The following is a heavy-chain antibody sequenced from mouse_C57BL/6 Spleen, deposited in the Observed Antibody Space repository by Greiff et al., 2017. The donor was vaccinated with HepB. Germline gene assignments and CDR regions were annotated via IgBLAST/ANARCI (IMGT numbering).Heavy chain of an antibody. CDR1: GYTFTGYW. Sequence: QVQLKESGAELMKPGASVKLSCKATGYTFTGYWIEWVKQRPGHGLEWIGEILPGSGSTNYNEKFKGKATFTADTSSNTAYMQLSSLTTEDSAIYYCARSGYYGSSSVYWYFDVWGTGTTVTVSS. CDR2: ILPGSGST. CDR3: ARSGYYGSSSVYWYFDV. V-gene: IGHV1-9*01. J-gene: IGHJ1*03. D-gene: IGHD1-1*01.